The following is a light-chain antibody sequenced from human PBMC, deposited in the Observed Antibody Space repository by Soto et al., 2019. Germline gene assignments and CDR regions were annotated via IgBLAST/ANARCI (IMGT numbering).Light chain of an antibody. V-gene: IGKV3-20*01. CDR2: DAS. CDR1: QSVSSSY. Sequence: EIVLTQSPGTLSLSPGERATLSCRASQSVSSSYLAWYQQNPGQAPRLLIYDASSRATGIPDRFSGSGSGTDCTLTISRLEPEDFAVYYGQQYGSSSYTFGQGTKLEIK. CDR3: QQYGSSSYT. J-gene: IGKJ2*01.